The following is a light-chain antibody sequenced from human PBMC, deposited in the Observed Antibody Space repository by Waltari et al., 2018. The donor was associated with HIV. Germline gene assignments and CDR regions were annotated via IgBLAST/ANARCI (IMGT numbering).Light chain of an antibody. CDR3: AAWDDSLNGWV. V-gene: IGLV1-44*01. CDR1: RSHIGSNT. J-gene: IGLJ3*02. CDR2: SNN. Sequence: QSVLTQPPSASGTPGPRVTISCSGSRSHIGSNTVTWYQQRPGTAPKLFIYSNNQRPSGVPDRFSGSKSGTSASLAISGLQSEDEADYYCAAWDDSLNGWVFGGGTKPTVV.